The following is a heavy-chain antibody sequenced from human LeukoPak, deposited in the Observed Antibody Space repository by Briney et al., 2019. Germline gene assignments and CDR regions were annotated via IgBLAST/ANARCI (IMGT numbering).Heavy chain of an antibody. CDR2: MYYSGST. J-gene: IGHJ5*02. CDR1: GGSISSGDYS. Sequence: SETLSLTCTVSGGSISSGDYSWSWIRQPPGKGLEWIAYMYYSGSTYYNPSLKSRVTMSADTSKNQLSLKLSSVTAADTAVYYCARPYYYDSRIDPWGQGILVTVSS. D-gene: IGHD3-22*01. V-gene: IGHV4-30-4*01. CDR3: ARPYYYDSRIDP.